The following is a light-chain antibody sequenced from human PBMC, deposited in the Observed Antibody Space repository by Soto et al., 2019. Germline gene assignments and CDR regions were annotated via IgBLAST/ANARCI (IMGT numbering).Light chain of an antibody. CDR2: DVT. CDR3: QSYDNILSGPL. Sequence: QSALTQPASVSGSPGQSITISCTGTSSDVGGYNFVSWYQQHPGKAPKLMIYDVTNRPSGVSNRFSGSKSGTSASLAITGLRAEDEADYYCQSYDNILSGPLFGGGTKLTVL. J-gene: IGLJ3*02. CDR1: SSDVGGYNF. V-gene: IGLV2-14*01.